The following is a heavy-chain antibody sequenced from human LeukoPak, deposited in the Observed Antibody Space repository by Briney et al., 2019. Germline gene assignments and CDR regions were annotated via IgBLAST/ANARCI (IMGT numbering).Heavy chain of an antibody. CDR1: GFTFSSYA. CDR3: ARGLYNWNDGYYFDY. Sequence: GRSLRLSCAASGFTFSSYAMHWVRQAPGKGLAWVAVISYDGSNKYYADSVKGRFTISRDNSKNTLYLQMNSLRAEDTAVYYCARGLYNWNDGYYFDYWGQGTLVTVSS. D-gene: IGHD1-1*01. J-gene: IGHJ4*02. V-gene: IGHV3-30*04. CDR2: ISYDGSNK.